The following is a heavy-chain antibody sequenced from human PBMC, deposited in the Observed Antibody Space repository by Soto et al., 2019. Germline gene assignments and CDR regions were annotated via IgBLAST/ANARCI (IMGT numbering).Heavy chain of an antibody. CDR2: IYYSGST. J-gene: IGHJ4*02. CDR3: ASRQSRRWNGL. CDR1: GCSISSSSYY. D-gene: IGHD1-1*01. V-gene: IGHV4-39*01. Sequence: PSETLSLTCTVSGCSISSSSYYWGWIRQPPGKGLEWIGSIYYSGSTYYNPSLKSRVTISVDTSKNQFSLKLSSLTAADTAVYYCASRQSRRWNGLGGQEPLATFPS.